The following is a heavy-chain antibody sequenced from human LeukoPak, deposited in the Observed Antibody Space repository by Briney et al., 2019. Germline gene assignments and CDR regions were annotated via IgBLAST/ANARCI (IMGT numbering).Heavy chain of an antibody. CDR2: IYYSEST. V-gene: IGHV4-31*03. CDR3: ARDRYSYGYDH. J-gene: IGHJ5*02. CDR1: CRSISIGGYY. Sequence: PSDTLSLMCTLSCRSISIGGYYWRWLRRHGWRGLEWSGYIYYSESTYYTPSHKTRVTISVHTSKHQFSLTLSSDTAADTAVYFCARDRYSYGYDHWGQGTLVTVSS. D-gene: IGHD5-18*01.